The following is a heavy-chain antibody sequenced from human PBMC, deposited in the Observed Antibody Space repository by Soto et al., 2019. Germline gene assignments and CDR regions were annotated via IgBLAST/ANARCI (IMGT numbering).Heavy chain of an antibody. V-gene: IGHV4-39*01. CDR1: GGSISSSSYY. J-gene: IGHJ4*02. D-gene: IGHD6-13*01. CDR2: IYYSGST. Sequence: ETLSLTCTVSGGSISSSSYYWGWIRQPPGKGLEWIGSIYYSGSTYYNPSLKSRVTISVDTSKNQFSLKLSSVTAADTAVHYCARSPIAAAGPFDYWGQGTLVTVSS. CDR3: ARSPIAAAGPFDY.